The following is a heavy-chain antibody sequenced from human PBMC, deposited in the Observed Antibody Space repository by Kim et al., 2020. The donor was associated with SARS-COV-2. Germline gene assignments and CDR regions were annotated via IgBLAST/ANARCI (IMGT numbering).Heavy chain of an antibody. CDR2: SYDSGST. J-gene: IGHJ6*02. CDR1: GGSVSSGSYY. CDR3: ARDGIAAATWYYGMDV. D-gene: IGHD6-13*01. Sequence: SETLSLTCTVSGGSVSSGSYYWSWIRQPPGKGLEWIGNSYDSGSTNYNPSLKSRVTISVDTSKNQFSLKLSSVTAADTAVYYCARDGIAAATWYYGMDVWGQGTTVTVSS. V-gene: IGHV4-61*01.